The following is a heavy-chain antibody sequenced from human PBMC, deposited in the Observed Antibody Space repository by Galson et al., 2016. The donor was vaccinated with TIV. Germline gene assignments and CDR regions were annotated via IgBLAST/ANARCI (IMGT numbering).Heavy chain of an antibody. Sequence: SLRLSCAASGFIFSDYSMHWVRQAPGKGLEWVTNIKQDGSERYYVDSVKGRFIISRDNAKNSVYLQMNSLRVEDTAVYYCARGRSGYFDYWGRGTLVAVSS. D-gene: IGHD3-3*01. J-gene: IGHJ4*02. CDR2: IKQDGSER. V-gene: IGHV3-7*03. CDR1: GFIFSDYS. CDR3: ARGRSGYFDY.